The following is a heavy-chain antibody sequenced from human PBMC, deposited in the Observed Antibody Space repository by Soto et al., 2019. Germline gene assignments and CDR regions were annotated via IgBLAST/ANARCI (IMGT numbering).Heavy chain of an antibody. Sequence: EVQLVESGGGLVQPGGSLRLSCAASGITFSTYSMNWVRQAPGKGLEWVSYISSSSTTIFYSDSVRGRFTISRDNAKNSLYLQMNSLGAEDTAAYSAAMHVGGDYWGQGTLVTVSS. V-gene: IGHV3-48*01. J-gene: IGHJ4*02. D-gene: IGHD3-16*01. CDR3: AMHVGGDY. CDR1: GITFSTYS. CDR2: ISSSSTTI.